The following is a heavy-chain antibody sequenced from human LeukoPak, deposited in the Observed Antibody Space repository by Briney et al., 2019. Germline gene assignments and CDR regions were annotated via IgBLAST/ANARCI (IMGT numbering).Heavy chain of an antibody. J-gene: IGHJ4*02. D-gene: IGHD3-3*01. V-gene: IGHV1-2*02. CDR1: GYTFTDYY. CDR3: ARMESYYDFWSGYSA. CDR2: INPNSGGT. Sequence: ASVKVSCKASGYTFTDYYIHWVRQAPGQGLEWMGCINPNSGGTKYAQKFQGRVTMTRDTSISTAYMELSRLRSDDTAVYYCARMESYYDFWSGYSAWGQGTLVTVSS.